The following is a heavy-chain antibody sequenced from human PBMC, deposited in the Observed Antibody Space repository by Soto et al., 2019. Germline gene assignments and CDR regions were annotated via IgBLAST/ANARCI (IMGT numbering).Heavy chain of an antibody. Sequence: PGGSLRLSCAASAFTFSSYGMNWVRQAPGKGLEWVAVISYDGSNKYYADSVKGRFTISRDNSKNTLFLQMNSLRAEDTAVYYCAKDRSSNYLDYWGQGTMVTVSS. CDR3: AKDRSSNYLDY. D-gene: IGHD6-19*01. CDR1: AFTFSSYG. V-gene: IGHV3-33*03. CDR2: ISYDGSNK. J-gene: IGHJ4*02.